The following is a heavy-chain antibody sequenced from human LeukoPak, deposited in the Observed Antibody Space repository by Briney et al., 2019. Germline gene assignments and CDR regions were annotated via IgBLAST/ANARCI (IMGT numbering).Heavy chain of an antibody. V-gene: IGHV4-31*03. CDR3: ARDIVVVPAATYYYYGMDV. D-gene: IGHD2-2*01. J-gene: IGHJ6*02. CDR2: IYYSGST. CDR1: GGSISSGGYY. Sequence: SQTLSLTCTVSGGSISSGGYYWSWIRQHPGKGLEWIGYIYYSGSTYYNPFLKSRVTISVDTSKNQFSLKLSSVTAADTAVYYCARDIVVVPAATYYYYGMDVWGQGTTVTVSS.